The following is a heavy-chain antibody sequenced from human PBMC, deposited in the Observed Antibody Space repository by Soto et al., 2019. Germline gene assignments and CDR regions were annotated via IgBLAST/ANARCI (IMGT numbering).Heavy chain of an antibody. D-gene: IGHD1-26*01. CDR1: GFTFSDYY. V-gene: IGHV3-11*01. CDR3: ARALWSHTNSYYYFDS. CDR2: ITKTGRTI. Sequence: QVQLVESGGDLVKPGGSLRLSCAASGFTFSDYYMSWIRQAPGKGLEWVSYITKTGRTIEYADSVKGRFTISRDNAKNSLYLQMNSLRAEDTAIYYCARALWSHTNSYYYFDSWGQGTLVTISS. J-gene: IGHJ4*02.